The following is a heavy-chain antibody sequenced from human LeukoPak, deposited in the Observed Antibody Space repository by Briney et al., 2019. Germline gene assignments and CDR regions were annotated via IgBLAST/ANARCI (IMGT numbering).Heavy chain of an antibody. Sequence: PGGSLRLSCAASGFTFSSYWMSWVRQAPGKGLEWVANIKQDGSEKYYVDSVKGRFTISRDNAKNSLYLQMNSLRAEDTALYYCAKDIRPPGDSSGWEAFDYWGQGTLVTVSS. CDR3: AKDIRPPGDSSGWEAFDY. V-gene: IGHV3-7*03. CDR1: GFTFSSYW. CDR2: IKQDGSEK. J-gene: IGHJ4*02. D-gene: IGHD6-19*01.